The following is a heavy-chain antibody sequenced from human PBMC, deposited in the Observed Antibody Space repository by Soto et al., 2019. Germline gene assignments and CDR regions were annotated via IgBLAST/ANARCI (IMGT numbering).Heavy chain of an antibody. Sequence: GGSLRLSCAASGFTFSSYSMNWVRQAPGKGLEWVSSISSSSSYIYYADSVKGRFTISRDNAKNSLYLQMNSLRAEDTAVYYCAIDGVVLMVYATYWFDHWGQGTLVTVSS. CDR2: ISSSSSYI. D-gene: IGHD2-8*01. CDR1: GFTFSSYS. CDR3: AIDGVVLMVYATYWFDH. V-gene: IGHV3-21*01. J-gene: IGHJ5*02.